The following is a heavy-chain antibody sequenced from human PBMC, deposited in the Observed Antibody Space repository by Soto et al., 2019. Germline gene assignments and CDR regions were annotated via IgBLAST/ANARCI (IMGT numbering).Heavy chain of an antibody. D-gene: IGHD1-7*01. V-gene: IGHV3-9*01. CDR1: GFNFDKYA. J-gene: IGHJ3*02. Sequence: EVQLVESGGGLVQPGRSLRLSCAASGFNFDKYAMHWVRQAPGKGLEWVSGISWNSGNIDYADSVKGRFTISRDNAKNSLYLQMTSLRPDDTALYSCAKDSKTTWYDAFDIWGQGTMVTVSS. CDR3: AKDSKTTWYDAFDI. CDR2: ISWNSGNI.